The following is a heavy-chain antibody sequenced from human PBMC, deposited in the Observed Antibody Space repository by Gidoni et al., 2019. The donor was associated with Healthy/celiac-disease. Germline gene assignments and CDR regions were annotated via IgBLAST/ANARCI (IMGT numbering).Heavy chain of an antibody. Sequence: QVQLVQSGAEVKKPGAAVKVSCTASGYTFTGYYMHWVRQAPGQGLEWMGWINPNSGGTNYAQKFQGRVTVTRDTSISTAYMELSRLRSDDTAVYYCARDSEGIAAAGPDYWGQGTLVTVSS. CDR1: GYTFTGYY. CDR2: INPNSGGT. V-gene: IGHV1-2*02. J-gene: IGHJ4*02. D-gene: IGHD6-13*01. CDR3: ARDSEGIAAAGPDY.